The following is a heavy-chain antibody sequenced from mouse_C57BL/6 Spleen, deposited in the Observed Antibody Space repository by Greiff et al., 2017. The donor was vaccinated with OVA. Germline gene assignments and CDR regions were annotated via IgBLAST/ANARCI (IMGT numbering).Heavy chain of an antibody. CDR3: ARGGTGTSDY. J-gene: IGHJ2*01. V-gene: IGHV1-50*01. D-gene: IGHD4-1*01. CDR2: IDPSDSYT. CDR1: GYTFTSYW. Sequence: VQLQQSGAELVKPGASVKLSCKASGYTFTSYWMQWVKQRPGQGLEWIGEIDPSDSYTNYNQKFKGKATLTVDTSSSTAYMQLSSLISEDSAVYYCARGGTGTSDYWGQGTTLTVSS.